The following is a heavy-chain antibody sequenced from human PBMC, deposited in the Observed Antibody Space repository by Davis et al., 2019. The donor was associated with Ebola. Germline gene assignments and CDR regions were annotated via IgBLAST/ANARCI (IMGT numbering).Heavy chain of an antibody. CDR2: INHSGST. CDR3: ARGRTIWYGMDV. V-gene: IGHV4-61*01. J-gene: IGHJ6*02. Sequence: MPSETLSLTCTVSGGSVSSGSYYWSWIRQPPGKGLEWIGEINHSGSTNYNPSLKSRVTISVDTSKNQFSLKLSSVTAADTAVYYCARGRTIWYGMDVWGQGTTVTVSS. CDR1: GGSVSSGSYY. D-gene: IGHD3-3*01.